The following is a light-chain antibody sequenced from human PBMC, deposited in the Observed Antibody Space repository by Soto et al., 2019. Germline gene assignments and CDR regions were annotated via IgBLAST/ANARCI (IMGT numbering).Light chain of an antibody. CDR2: GAS. J-gene: IGKJ1*01. V-gene: IGKV3-20*01. CDR1: QSVSSSY. CDR3: QQYGSSPTT. Sequence: ENVLTQSPGTLSLSPGERATLSCRASQSVSSSYLAWYQQKPGQAPRLLIYGASSRATGIPDRFSGSGSGTDFTLTISRLEPEDFAVYYCQQYGSSPTTFGQGTK.